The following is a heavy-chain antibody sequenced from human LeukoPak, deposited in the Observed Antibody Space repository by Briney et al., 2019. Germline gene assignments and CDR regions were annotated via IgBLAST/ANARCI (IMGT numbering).Heavy chain of an antibody. CDR1: GFTFSRHN. CDR3: LRGDRRDY. Sequence: GGSLRLSCAASGFTFSRHNMNWVRQAPGKGLEWVSSISSSSSYIYYADSVKGRFTISRDSSKNTLYLQMNSLRVEDTAVYYCLRGDRRDYWGQGTLVTVSS. V-gene: IGHV3-21*01. CDR2: ISSSSSYI. J-gene: IGHJ4*02.